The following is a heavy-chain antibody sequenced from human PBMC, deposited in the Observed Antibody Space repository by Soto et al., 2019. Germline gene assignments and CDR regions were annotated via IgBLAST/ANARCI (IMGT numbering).Heavy chain of an antibody. J-gene: IGHJ6*02. CDR3: VRDSGLYGLDV. CDR1: GFTFSTYG. D-gene: IGHD3-10*01. V-gene: IGHV3-33*01. CDR2: IWHDGNRK. Sequence: QVQLVESGGGVVQPGRSRRLSCVVSGFTFSTYGMHWVRQAPGKGLEWVAVIWHDGNRKYYVDSVKGRFTISRDDSENTRHLQMNSLRVEDTAVYYCVRDSGLYGLDVWGQGTTVTVSS.